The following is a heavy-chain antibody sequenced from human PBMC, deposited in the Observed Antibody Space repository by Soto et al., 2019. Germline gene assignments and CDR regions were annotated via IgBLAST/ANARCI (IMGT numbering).Heavy chain of an antibody. J-gene: IGHJ5*02. CDR2: MNPNSGNT. D-gene: IGHD2-15*01. CDR3: ARLKEVVVAATGWFDP. Sequence: ASVKVSCKASGYTFTSYDINWVRQATGQGLEWMGWMNPNSGNTGYAQKFQGRVTMTRNTSISTAYMELSSLRSEDTAVYYCARLKEVVVAATGWFDPWGQGTLVTVSS. CDR1: GYTFTSYD. V-gene: IGHV1-8*01.